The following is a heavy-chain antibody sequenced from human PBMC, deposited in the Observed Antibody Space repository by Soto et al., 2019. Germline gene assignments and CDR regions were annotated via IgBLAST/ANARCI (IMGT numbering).Heavy chain of an antibody. CDR3: ATRTDIIAAAGSEYFQH. CDR1: GGSISTSDHY. CDR2: IHYSGST. Sequence: SETLSLTCTVSGGSISTSDHYWSWIRQPPGRGLERIGYIHYSGSTYYNPSLMSRAIISVDTSKNQLSLNLRSVTAADTAVYYCATRTDIIAAAGSEYFQHWGQGTLVTVSS. J-gene: IGHJ1*01. D-gene: IGHD6-13*01. V-gene: IGHV4-30-4*01.